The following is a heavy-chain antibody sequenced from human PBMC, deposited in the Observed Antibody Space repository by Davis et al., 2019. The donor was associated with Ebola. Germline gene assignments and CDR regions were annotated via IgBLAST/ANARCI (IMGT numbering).Heavy chain of an antibody. V-gene: IGHV1-46*01. CDR1: GYIFTSYF. D-gene: IGHD3-3*01. CDR2: INPRGGST. CDR3: ARDRFGASDS. J-gene: IGHJ4*02. Sequence: ASVKVSCKASGYIFTSYFMHWVRQAPGQGLEWMGMINPRGGSTSYAQKFQGRVTMTRDTSTTTVYMELSSLRSEDTAVYYCARDRFGASDSWGRGTLVTVAS.